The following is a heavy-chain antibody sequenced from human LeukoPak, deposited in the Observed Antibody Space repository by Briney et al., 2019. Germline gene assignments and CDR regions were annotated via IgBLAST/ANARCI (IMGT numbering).Heavy chain of an antibody. CDR3: AGGISATGGG. CDR1: GFTFSSYS. J-gene: IGHJ3*01. D-gene: IGHD6-13*01. Sequence: GGSLRLSCVASGFTFSSYSMNWVRQAPGKGLEWVSSITSSGTDTYYVDSVEGRFTISRDNAKNTLYLQMNSLRVEDTAVYYCAGGISATGGGWGQGTMVTVSS. CDR2: ITSSGTDT. V-gene: IGHV3-21*01.